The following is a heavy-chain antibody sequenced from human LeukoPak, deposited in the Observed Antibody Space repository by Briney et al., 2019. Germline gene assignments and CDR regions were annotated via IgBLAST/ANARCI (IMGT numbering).Heavy chain of an antibody. CDR1: GGSFSGYY. CDR3: ARVVAYPRIDAFDI. D-gene: IGHD5-12*01. J-gene: IGHJ3*02. Sequence: SETLSLTCAVYGGSFSGYYWSWLRQPPGKGLEWIGEINHSGRTNYNPSLKSRVTISVDTSKNQFSLKLSSVTAADTAVYYCARVVAYPRIDAFDIWGQGTMVTVSS. V-gene: IGHV4-34*01. CDR2: INHSGRT.